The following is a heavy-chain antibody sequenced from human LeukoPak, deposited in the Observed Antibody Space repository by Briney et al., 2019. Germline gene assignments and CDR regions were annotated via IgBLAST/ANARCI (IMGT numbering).Heavy chain of an antibody. J-gene: IGHJ4*02. V-gene: IGHV3-21*01. CDR1: GITFSSYA. D-gene: IGHD6-19*01. CDR3: ARPLGSGWYEGGY. Sequence: GGSLRPSCAASGITFSSYAMNWVRQAPGKGLEACSSISDHSTYIYYADSVKGRFTISRDNADSSRDVQMNTLRAEDTAVYSCARPLGSGWYEGGYGGQGTLVTVSP. CDR2: ISDHSTYI.